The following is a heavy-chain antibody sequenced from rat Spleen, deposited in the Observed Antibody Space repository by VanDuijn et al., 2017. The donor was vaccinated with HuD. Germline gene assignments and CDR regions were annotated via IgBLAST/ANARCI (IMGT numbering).Heavy chain of an antibody. CDR2: ISYEGVST. V-gene: IGHV5-22*01. D-gene: IGHD1-1*01. J-gene: IGHJ2*01. CDR1: GFNFNDYW. CDR3: ARHRLLHLDY. Sequence: EVKLVESGGGLVQPGRSLKLSCAASGFNFNDYWMGWVRQAPGKGLEWVASISYEGVSTFYGDSVKGRFTISRDNAKDTLYLQLNSLRSEDTATYYCARHRLLHLDYWGQGVMVTVSS.